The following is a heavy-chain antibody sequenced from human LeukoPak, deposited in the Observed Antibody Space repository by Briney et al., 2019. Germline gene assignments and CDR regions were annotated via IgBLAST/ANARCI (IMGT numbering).Heavy chain of an antibody. CDR3: AKVSVVMVIKALDY. CDR1: GFTFSTYA. CDR2: ISGIDGST. J-gene: IGHJ4*02. D-gene: IGHD3-22*01. V-gene: IGHV3-23*01. Sequence: GGSLRLSCAASGFTFSTYAMSWVGQSPGKGLDWVSAISGIDGSTYYANSLDGRITISKDNSKNKLYLQMNSLRAEDTAVYYCAKVSVVMVIKALDYWGQGTLVTVSS.